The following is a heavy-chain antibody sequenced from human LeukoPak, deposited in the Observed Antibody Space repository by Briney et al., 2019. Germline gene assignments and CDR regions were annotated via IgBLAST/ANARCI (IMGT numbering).Heavy chain of an antibody. Sequence: GGSLRLSCAASGFTFSSHAMHRVRQAPGKGLEWVAVISYDGSNKYYADSVKGRFTISRDNSKNTLFLEMNSLRPEYTAVYYCAREHHYSSSFDFWGQGTLVTVSS. CDR3: AREHHYSSSFDF. CDR2: ISYDGSNK. V-gene: IGHV3-30*04. CDR1: GFTFSSHA. D-gene: IGHD6-6*01. J-gene: IGHJ4*02.